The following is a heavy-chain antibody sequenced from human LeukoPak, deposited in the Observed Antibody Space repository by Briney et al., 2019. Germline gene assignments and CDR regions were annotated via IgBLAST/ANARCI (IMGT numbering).Heavy chain of an antibody. CDR2: IIPILGIA. CDR1: GGTFSSYA. D-gene: IGHD3-10*01. J-gene: IGHJ4*02. Sequence: GSSVKVSCKASGGTFSSYAISWVRQAPGQGLEWMGRIIPILGIANCAQKFQGRVTITADKSTSTAFMELRSLRSDDTAVYYCARDRWACNYYGSGCPFDYWGQGTLVTVSS. V-gene: IGHV1-69*04. CDR3: ARDRWACNYYGSGCPFDY.